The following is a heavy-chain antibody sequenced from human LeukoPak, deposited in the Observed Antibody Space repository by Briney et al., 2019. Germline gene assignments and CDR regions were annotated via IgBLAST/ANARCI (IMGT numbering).Heavy chain of an antibody. CDR2: IYSGGST. Sequence: GGSLRLSCAASEFPVGSNYMTWVRQAPGKGLEWVSLIYSGGSTYYADSVKGRFTISRDNSKNTLYLQMNSLRVEDMAVYYCARAHNWKYGSFDFWGQGTLVTVSS. V-gene: IGHV3-66*01. CDR3: ARAHNWKYGSFDF. J-gene: IGHJ4*02. CDR1: EFPVGSNY. D-gene: IGHD1-7*01.